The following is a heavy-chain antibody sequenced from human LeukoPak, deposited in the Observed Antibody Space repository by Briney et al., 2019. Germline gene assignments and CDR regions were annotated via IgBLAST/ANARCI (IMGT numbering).Heavy chain of an antibody. Sequence: SETLSLTCTVSGYSISSGYYWGWIRPPPGKGLEWIGSIYHSGSTYYNPSLKSRVTISVDTSKNQFSLKLSSVTAADTAVYYCARAGPYYYDSSGYHNRVAFDIWGQGTMVTVSS. D-gene: IGHD3-22*01. CDR1: GYSISSGYY. CDR3: ARAGPYYYDSSGYHNRVAFDI. CDR2: IYHSGST. V-gene: IGHV4-38-2*02. J-gene: IGHJ3*02.